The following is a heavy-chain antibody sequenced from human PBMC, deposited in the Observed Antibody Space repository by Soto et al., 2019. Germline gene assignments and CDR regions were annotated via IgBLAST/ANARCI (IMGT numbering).Heavy chain of an antibody. D-gene: IGHD3-22*01. CDR1: GGSISSSSYY. CDR3: AGGDYYHSSGYYFYYYTMDV. V-gene: IGHV4-39*01. CDR2: VYYGGST. J-gene: IGHJ6*02. Sequence: PSETLSLTCAASGGSISSSSYYWGWIRQPPGKGLEWIGNVYYGGSTYYNPSLKSRVTISVETSKSQFSLKLSSVTAADTAVYYCAGGDYYHSSGYYFYYYTMDVWGQGTTVTVSS.